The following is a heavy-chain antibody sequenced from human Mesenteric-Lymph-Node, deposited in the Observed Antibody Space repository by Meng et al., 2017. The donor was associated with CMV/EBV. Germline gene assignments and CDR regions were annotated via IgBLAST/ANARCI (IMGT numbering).Heavy chain of an antibody. CDR1: GFSLSTSGVG. Sequence: FSGFSLSTSGVGVGWIRQPPGKALEWLALIYWDDDKRYSPSLKNRLTITEDTSKNQVVLTMTNMDPVDTATYYCARRLRSSNWYYFDYWGQGTLVTVSS. J-gene: IGHJ4*02. CDR2: IYWDDDK. V-gene: IGHV2-5*02. D-gene: IGHD6-13*01. CDR3: ARRLRSSNWYYFDY.